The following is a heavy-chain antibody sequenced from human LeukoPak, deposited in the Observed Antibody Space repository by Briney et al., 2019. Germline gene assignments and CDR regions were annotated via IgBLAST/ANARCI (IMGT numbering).Heavy chain of an antibody. D-gene: IGHD6-25*01. CDR2: ISHDGSTT. CDR1: GFTFSNFG. J-gene: IGHJ1*01. CDR3: VKGPNSYSSGWYFQH. V-gene: IGHV3-30*18. Sequence: GGSLRLSCATSGFTFSNFGMQWVRQAPGKGLEWVAVISHDGSTTFYADSVKGRFTISRDNSKNTLDLQMYSLRVEDTAVYYCVKGPNSYSSGWYFQHWGQGTLVTVSS.